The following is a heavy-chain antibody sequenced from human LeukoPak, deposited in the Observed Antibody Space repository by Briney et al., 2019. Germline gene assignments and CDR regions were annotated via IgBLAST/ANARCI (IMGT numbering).Heavy chain of an antibody. D-gene: IGHD4-17*01. J-gene: IGHJ4*02. V-gene: IGHV1-2*02. CDR1: GYTFTDYY. CDR3: ARSTLYGDYDY. Sequence: ASVTVSFKASGYTFTDYYMHWVRQAPGQGLGWMGWINPNSGGTNYAQKFQGRVTMTRDTSISTAYMELSRLRSDDTAVYYCARSTLYGDYDYWGQGTLVTVSS. CDR2: INPNSGGT.